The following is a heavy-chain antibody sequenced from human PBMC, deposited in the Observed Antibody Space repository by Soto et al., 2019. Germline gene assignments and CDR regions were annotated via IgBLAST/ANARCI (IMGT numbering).Heavy chain of an antibody. J-gene: IGHJ6*02. Sequence: PSETLSLTCTVSGGSISSGGYYWSWIRQHPGKGLEGIGYIYYSGSAYYNPSLKSRVTISVGTSKNQFSLKLSSVTAADTAVYYCARVSKGPGRYCMDVGGQGTTVTVSS. CDR2: IYYSGSA. V-gene: IGHV4-31*03. D-gene: IGHD4-4*01. CDR1: GGSISSGGYY. CDR3: ARVSKGPGRYCMDV.